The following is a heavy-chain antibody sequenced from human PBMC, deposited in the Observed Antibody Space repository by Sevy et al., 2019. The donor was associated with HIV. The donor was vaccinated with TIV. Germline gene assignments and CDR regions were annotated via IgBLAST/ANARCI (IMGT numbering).Heavy chain of an antibody. D-gene: IGHD3-3*01. CDR2: ISDDSRYI. J-gene: IGHJ4*02. CDR1: GFNFRTYS. V-gene: IGHV3-21*04. Sequence: EGSLRLSCAASGFNFRTYSMNWVRQAPGKALEWLSSISDDSRYIYYSDSVKGRFTISRANAKNLLFLQMNNLRVADTAIYYCARDFKIFGVVSGIDYWGQGNLVTVSS. CDR3: ARDFKIFGVVSGIDY.